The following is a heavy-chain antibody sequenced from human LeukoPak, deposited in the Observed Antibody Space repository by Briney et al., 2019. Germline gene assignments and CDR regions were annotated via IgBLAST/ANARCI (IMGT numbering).Heavy chain of an antibody. D-gene: IGHD1-26*01. CDR2: INHSGST. J-gene: IGHJ5*02. Sequence: SETLSLTCAVYGGSFSGYYWSWIRQPPGKGLEWIGEINHSGSTNHNPSLKSRVTISVDTSKNQFSLKLSSVTAADTAVYYCARSFYTYDQWGQGTLVTVSS. CDR1: GGSFSGYY. V-gene: IGHV4-34*01. CDR3: ARSFYTYDQ.